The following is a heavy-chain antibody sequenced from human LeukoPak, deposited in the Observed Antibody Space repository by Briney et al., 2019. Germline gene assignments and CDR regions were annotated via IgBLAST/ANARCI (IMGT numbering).Heavy chain of an antibody. CDR3: ARDHTLPWVAAAGTRGIDY. V-gene: IGHV1-2*02. Sequence: ASVKVSCKASGYTFTGYYMHWVRQAPGQGLEWMGWINPNSGGTNYAQKFQGRVTMTRDTSNSTAYMELSRLRSDDTAVYYCARDHTLPWVAAAGTRGIDYWGQGTLVTVSS. J-gene: IGHJ4*02. CDR2: INPNSGGT. CDR1: GYTFTGYY. D-gene: IGHD6-13*01.